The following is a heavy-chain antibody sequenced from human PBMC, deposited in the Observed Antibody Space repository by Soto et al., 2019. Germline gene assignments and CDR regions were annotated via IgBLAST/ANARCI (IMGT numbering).Heavy chain of an antibody. Sequence: ASVKVSCKASGYTFTSYGISWVRQAPGQGLEWMGWISAYNGNTNYAQKLQGRVTMTTDTSTSTAYMELRSLRSDDTAVYYCAREEDNWNYNAFDIWGQGTMVTVSS. CDR2: ISAYNGNT. CDR3: AREEDNWNYNAFDI. D-gene: IGHD1-7*01. V-gene: IGHV1-18*01. J-gene: IGHJ3*02. CDR1: GYTFTSYG.